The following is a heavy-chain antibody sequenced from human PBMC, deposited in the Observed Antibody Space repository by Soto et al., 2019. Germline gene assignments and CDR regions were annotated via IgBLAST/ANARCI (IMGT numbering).Heavy chain of an antibody. D-gene: IGHD5-12*01. V-gene: IGHV1-69*02. J-gene: IGHJ4*02. CDR3: ARGRGGYTGLAVDY. CDR1: GGTFSSYT. Sequence: QVQLVQSGAEVKKPGSSVKVSCKASGGTFSSYTISWVRQAPGQGLEWMGRIIPILGIANYAQKFQGRVTITADKSTSTAYMELSSLRSEDTAVYYCARGRGGYTGLAVDYWGQGTLVTVSS. CDR2: IIPILGIA.